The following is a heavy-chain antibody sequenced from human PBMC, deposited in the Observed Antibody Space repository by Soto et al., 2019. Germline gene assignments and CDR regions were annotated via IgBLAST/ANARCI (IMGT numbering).Heavy chain of an antibody. CDR3: ARHSLRGLSYYYYGMDV. CDR2: IYPGDSDT. J-gene: IGHJ6*04. V-gene: IGHV5-51*01. D-gene: IGHD3-10*01. Sequence: PGESLKISCKGSGYSFTSYWIGWVRQMPGKGLEWMGIIYPGDSDTRYSPSFQGQVTISADKSISTAYLQWSSLKASDTAMYYCARHSLRGLSYYYYGMDVWGKGTTVTVS. CDR1: GYSFTSYW.